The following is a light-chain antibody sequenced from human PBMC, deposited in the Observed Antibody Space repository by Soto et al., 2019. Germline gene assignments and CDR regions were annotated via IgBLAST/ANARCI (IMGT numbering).Light chain of an antibody. J-gene: IGLJ1*01. CDR2: EVS. CDR3: ISYTSDDVRYV. CDR1: NSDVGIYDF. V-gene: IGLV2-14*01. Sequence: ALTQPASVSGTPGQSITISCTGSNSDVGIYDFASWYQHHPGRAPKLIVSEVSHRPSGVSNRFSGSKSGNTASLTISGLQSEDEADYYCISYTSDDVRYVFGTGTKVT.